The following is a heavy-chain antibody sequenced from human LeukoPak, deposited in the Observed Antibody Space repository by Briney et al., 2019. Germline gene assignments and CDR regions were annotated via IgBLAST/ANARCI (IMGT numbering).Heavy chain of an antibody. D-gene: IGHD2-2*01. CDR3: AKDPGVVPAHYFDY. J-gene: IGHJ4*02. Sequence: PGGSLRLSCAASGFTFSSYAMNWVRQAPGKGLEWVSGTGSTCVSTFYADSVKGRFTVYRDNSKNTLSLQMNSLTAEDTAVYYCAKDPGVVPAHYFDYGGQGTLVTVSA. CDR1: GFTFSSYA. V-gene: IGHV3-23*01. CDR2: TGSTCVST.